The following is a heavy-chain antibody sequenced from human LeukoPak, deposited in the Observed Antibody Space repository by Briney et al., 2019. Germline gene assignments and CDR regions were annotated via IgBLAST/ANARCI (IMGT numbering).Heavy chain of an antibody. CDR1: GASISSYY. Sequence: SETLSLTCTVSGASISSYYWSWIRQPPGKGLEWIGYIYYSGSTNYNPSLKSRVTISVDTSKNHFSLKLSSVTAADTAVYYCARGLNDSWTGENYWGQGTLVTVSS. CDR2: IYYSGST. CDR3: ARGLNDSWTGENY. V-gene: IGHV4-59*01. J-gene: IGHJ4*02. D-gene: IGHD3-3*01.